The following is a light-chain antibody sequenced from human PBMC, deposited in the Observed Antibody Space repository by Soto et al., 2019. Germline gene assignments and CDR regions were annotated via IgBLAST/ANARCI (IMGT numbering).Light chain of an antibody. J-gene: IGKJ4*01. CDR3: QQCLNWPA. CDR2: EAS. Sequence: EIVLTQSPATLSLSPGARAPHXWRASQSIDRYLAWYQQKPGQAPRLLIYEASNRATGIPPRFSGSGSGTDFTLTISSLEPEDFAVYYCQQCLNWPAFGGGTKVDIK. V-gene: IGKV3-11*01. CDR1: QSIDRY.